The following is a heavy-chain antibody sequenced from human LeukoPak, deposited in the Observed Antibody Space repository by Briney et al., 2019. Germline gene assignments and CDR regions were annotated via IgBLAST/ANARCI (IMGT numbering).Heavy chain of an antibody. J-gene: IGHJ4*02. V-gene: IGHV3-23*01. D-gene: IGHD5-24*01. CDR2: ISGSGGST. CDR1: GFTFSSYA. CDR3: VSRGDGYNSFDY. Sequence: PGGSLRLSCAASGFTFSSYAMSWVRQAPGKGLEWVSAISGSGGSTCYADSVKGRFTISRDNSKNTLYLQMNSLRAEDTAVYYCVSRGDGYNSFDYWGQGTLVTVSS.